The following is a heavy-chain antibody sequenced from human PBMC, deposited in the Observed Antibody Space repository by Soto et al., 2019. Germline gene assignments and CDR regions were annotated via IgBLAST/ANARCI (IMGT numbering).Heavy chain of an antibody. V-gene: IGHV3-11*01. CDR3: ARPPYASGRWAFDV. CDR1: GFNFNDHY. Sequence: VQLVESGGGLVQPGGSLRLSCAASGFNFNDHYMTWIRQAPGKGLEWVSYISASGKTTSYADSLKGRFTISRDNAKNSLDLQMNSLRVEDTAVYYCARPPYASGRWAFDVWGEGTMVTVSS. D-gene: IGHD3-10*01. J-gene: IGHJ3*01. CDR2: ISASGKTT.